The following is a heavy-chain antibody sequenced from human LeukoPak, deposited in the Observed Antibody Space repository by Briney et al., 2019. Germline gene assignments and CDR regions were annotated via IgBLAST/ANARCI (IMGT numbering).Heavy chain of an antibody. Sequence: GGSLRLSCVASGFTFTSYGFYWVRQAPGKGPEWVALIWYDGSKKYYADSVKGRFTISRDNSKNTVYLQMNSLRGEDTAVYYCSRDFHYYGLDVWGQGTTVTVSS. CDR3: SRDFHYYGLDV. V-gene: IGHV3-33*01. CDR2: IWYDGSKK. J-gene: IGHJ6*02. CDR1: GFTFTSYG.